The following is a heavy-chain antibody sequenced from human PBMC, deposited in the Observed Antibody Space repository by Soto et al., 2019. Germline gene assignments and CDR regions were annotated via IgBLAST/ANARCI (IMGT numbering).Heavy chain of an antibody. Sequence: PSETLSLTCAVYGYSIRSGYFWGWIRQPPGKGLGWIGSMYHSGITYYNLSLKSRVTISVDTSKNQLSLKLSSATAADTAVYYCARFMYSTSAQLYYGMDVWGQGTTVTVSS. D-gene: IGHD6-6*01. CDR1: GYSIRSGYF. V-gene: IGHV4-38-2*01. CDR2: MYHSGIT. J-gene: IGHJ6*02. CDR3: ARFMYSTSAQLYYGMDV.